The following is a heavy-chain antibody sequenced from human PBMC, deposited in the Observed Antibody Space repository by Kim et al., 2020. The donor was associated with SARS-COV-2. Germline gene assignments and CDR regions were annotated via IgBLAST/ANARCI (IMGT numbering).Heavy chain of an antibody. CDR2: IYFSGST. J-gene: IGHJ3*02. Sequence: SETLSLTCTVSGGSISSYYWSWIRQPPGKGLECIGYIYFSGSTNYNPSLKSRVTISVATSKNQFSLKLSSVTAADTAVYYCARHVVIAEAAKFHGVFDIWGQETMVTVSS. CDR1: GGSISSYY. D-gene: IGHD6-19*01. CDR3: ARHVVIAEAAKFHGVFDI. V-gene: IGHV4-59*08.